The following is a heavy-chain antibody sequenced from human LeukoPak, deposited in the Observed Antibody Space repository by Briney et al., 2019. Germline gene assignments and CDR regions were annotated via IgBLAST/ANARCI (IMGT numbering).Heavy chain of an antibody. CDR3: ASWGYYDSSGHGYFDY. J-gene: IGHJ4*02. D-gene: IGHD3-22*01. CDR2: INPNSGGT. CDR1: GYTFTGYY. Sequence: ASVKVSCKASGYTFTGYYMHWVRQAPRQGLEWMGWINPNSGGTNYAQKFQGRVTMTRDTSISTAYMELSRLRSDDTAVYYCASWGYYDSSGHGYFDYWGQGTLVTVSS. V-gene: IGHV1-2*02.